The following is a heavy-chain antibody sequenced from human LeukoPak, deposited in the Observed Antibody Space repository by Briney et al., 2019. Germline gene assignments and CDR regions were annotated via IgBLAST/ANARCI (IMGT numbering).Heavy chain of an antibody. CDR1: GYTFTSYA. Sequence: ASVKVSCEASGYTFTSYAMHWVRQAPGQRLEWMGWINAGNGYTQYSQKFQGRVTITRDTSASTAYMELSSLRSEDTAVYYCARDSGEYYFDYWGQGTLVTVSS. J-gene: IGHJ4*02. V-gene: IGHV1-3*01. CDR3: ARDSGEYYFDY. D-gene: IGHD2-15*01. CDR2: INAGNGYT.